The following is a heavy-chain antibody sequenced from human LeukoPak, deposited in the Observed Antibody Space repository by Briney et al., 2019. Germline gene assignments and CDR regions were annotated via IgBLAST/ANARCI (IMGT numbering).Heavy chain of an antibody. Sequence: SVKVSCKASGGTFSSYAISWVRQAPGQGLEWMGGIIPIFGTANYAQKFQGRVTITADESTSTAYMELSSLRSEDTAVYYCARGDGDYTSSSQTSPPIGYWGQGTLVTVSS. CDR3: ARGDGDYTSSSQTSPPIGY. CDR2: IIPIFGTA. J-gene: IGHJ4*02. CDR1: GGTFSSYA. D-gene: IGHD4-17*01. V-gene: IGHV1-69*13.